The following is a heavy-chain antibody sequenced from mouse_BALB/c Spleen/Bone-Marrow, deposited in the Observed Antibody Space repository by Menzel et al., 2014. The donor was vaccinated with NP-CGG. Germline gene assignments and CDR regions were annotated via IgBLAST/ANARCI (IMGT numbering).Heavy chain of an antibody. Sequence: EVQLVESGGGLVQPGGSLRLSCATSGFTFTDNYMTWVRQPPGKALEWLGFIRNKADGYTTEYSASVKGRFTISRDNSQSILYLQMNTLRAEDSATYYCARDSAWFAYWGQGTLVTVSA. J-gene: IGHJ3*01. V-gene: IGHV7-3*02. CDR2: IRNKADGYTT. CDR1: GFTFTDNY. CDR3: ARDSAWFAY.